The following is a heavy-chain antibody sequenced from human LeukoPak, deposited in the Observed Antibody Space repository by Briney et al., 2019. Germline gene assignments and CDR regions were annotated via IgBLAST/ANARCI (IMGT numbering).Heavy chain of an antibody. V-gene: IGHV1-2*02. CDR1: GYTFNDYY. J-gene: IGHJ4*02. CDR3: ARDSSDILTGYYHF. D-gene: IGHD3-9*01. Sequence: ASVKVSCKTSGYTFNDYYLHWVRQAPGRGLEWMGWINPNSGRTNYAPKFQGRVTLTTDTSISTAYMELSSLISGDTAPYYCARDSSDILTGYYHFWGQGTLVTVSS. CDR2: INPNSGRT.